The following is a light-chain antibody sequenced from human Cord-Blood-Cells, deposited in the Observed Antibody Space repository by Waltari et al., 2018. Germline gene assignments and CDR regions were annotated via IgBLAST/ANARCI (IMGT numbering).Light chain of an antibody. CDR3: CSYAGSYTLV. CDR1: SSDVGGYNY. J-gene: IGLJ2*01. CDR2: AVS. V-gene: IGLV2-11*01. Sequence: QCALTQPRSVSGTPGQSVTISCTGTSSDVGGYNYVSWYQQHPGKAPKLMIYAVSKRPAGVPDRFSGSKSGNTASLTISGLQAGDEADYFCCSYAGSYTLVFGGGTKLTVL.